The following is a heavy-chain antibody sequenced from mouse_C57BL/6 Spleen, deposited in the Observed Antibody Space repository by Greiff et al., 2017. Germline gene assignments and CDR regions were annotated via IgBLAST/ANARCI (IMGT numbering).Heavy chain of an antibody. CDR2: IWSGGST. D-gene: IGHD1-1*01. Sequence: VQLQQSGPGLVQPSQSLSITCTVSGFSLTSYGVHWVRQPPGKGLEWLGVIWSGGSTDYNAAFISRLSISKDNSKSHVFFKMNSLQADDTAIYYCAKDYYGSSHWDFDGWGTGTTVTVAS. CDR3: AKDYYGSSHWDFDG. V-gene: IGHV2-4*01. J-gene: IGHJ1*03. CDR1: GFSLTSYG.